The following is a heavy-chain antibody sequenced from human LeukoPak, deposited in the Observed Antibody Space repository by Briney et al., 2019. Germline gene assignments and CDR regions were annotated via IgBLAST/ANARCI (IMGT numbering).Heavy chain of an antibody. CDR1: GVSISTYA. CDR3: AKGPYSSSHFYYMDV. CDR2: IGGDGGST. J-gene: IGHJ6*03. V-gene: IGHV3-43*02. D-gene: IGHD6-6*01. Sequence: PGGSLRLSCAASGVSISTYAMHWVRQAPGKGLEWVSLIGGDGGSTDYADSVKGRFTISRDNSRNSLFLQMNSLRTEDTALYYCAKGPYSSSHFYYMDVWGKGTTVTVSS.